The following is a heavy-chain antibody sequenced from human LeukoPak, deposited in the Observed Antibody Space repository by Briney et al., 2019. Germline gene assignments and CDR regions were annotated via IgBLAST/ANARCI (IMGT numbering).Heavy chain of an antibody. CDR2: IIPIFGTA. Sequence: GSSVKVSCKASGGTFSSYAISWVRQAPGQGLEWMGGIIPIFGTANYAQKFQGRVTITADESTSTAYMELSSLRSEDTAVYYCARVPHTAAQGVSWFDPWGQGTLVTVSS. CDR3: ARVPHTAAQGVSWFDP. J-gene: IGHJ5*02. V-gene: IGHV1-69*01. D-gene: IGHD2-2*01. CDR1: GGTFSSYA.